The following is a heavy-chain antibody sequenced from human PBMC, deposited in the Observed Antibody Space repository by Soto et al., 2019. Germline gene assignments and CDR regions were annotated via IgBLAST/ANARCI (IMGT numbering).Heavy chain of an antibody. CDR2: ISPHTGGT. Sequence: GASVKVSCKASGYTFNRYYMHWVRQAPGPGLEWMGWISPHTGGTTYAQKFQGRVTMTRDTSVSTAFMELSRLGSDDTAVYYCARASQMVINPYYCPMDVWGQGTTVTV. D-gene: IGHD3-22*01. V-gene: IGHV1-2*02. J-gene: IGHJ6*02. CDR3: ARASQMVINPYYCPMDV. CDR1: GYTFNRYY.